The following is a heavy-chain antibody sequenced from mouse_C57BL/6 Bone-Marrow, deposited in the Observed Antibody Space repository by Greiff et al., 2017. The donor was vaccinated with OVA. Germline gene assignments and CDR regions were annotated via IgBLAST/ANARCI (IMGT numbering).Heavy chain of an antibody. CDR2: IRSKSNNYAT. CDR3: VRHTTGTHYYAMDY. Sequence: EVKLMESGGGLVQPKGSLKLSCAASGFSFNTYAMNWVRQAPGKGLEWVARIRSKSNNYATYYADSVKDRFTISRDDSESMLYLQMNNLKTEDTAMYYCVRHTTGTHYYAMDYWGQGTSVTVSS. D-gene: IGHD4-1*02. V-gene: IGHV10-1*01. CDR1: GFSFNTYA. J-gene: IGHJ4*01.